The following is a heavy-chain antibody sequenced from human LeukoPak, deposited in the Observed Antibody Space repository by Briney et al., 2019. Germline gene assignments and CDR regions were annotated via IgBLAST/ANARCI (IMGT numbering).Heavy chain of an antibody. J-gene: IGHJ5*02. Sequence: PSETLSLTCAVYGGSFSGYYWSWIRQPPGKGLEWIGEINHSGSTNYNPSLKSRVTISVDTSKNQFSLKLSSVTAADTAVYYCARGLTKTTNWFDPWGQGTLVIVSS. CDR2: INHSGST. CDR1: GGSFSGYY. CDR3: ARGLTKTTNWFDP. D-gene: IGHD1-14*01. V-gene: IGHV4-34*01.